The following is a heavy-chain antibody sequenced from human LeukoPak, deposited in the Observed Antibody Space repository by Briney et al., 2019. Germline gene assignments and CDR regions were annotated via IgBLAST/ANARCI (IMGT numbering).Heavy chain of an antibody. CDR2: IYHSGST. CDR1: GYSISSGYY. V-gene: IGHV4-38-2*02. CDR3: AGAVAGTASYFDPEYFQH. D-gene: IGHD6-19*01. J-gene: IGHJ1*01. Sequence: SETLSLTCTVSGYSISSGYYWGWIRQPPGKGLEWIGNIYHSGSTYYNPSLKSRVTISVDTSKNQFSLKLSSVTAADTAVYYCAGAVAGTASYFDPEYFQHWGQGTLVTVSS.